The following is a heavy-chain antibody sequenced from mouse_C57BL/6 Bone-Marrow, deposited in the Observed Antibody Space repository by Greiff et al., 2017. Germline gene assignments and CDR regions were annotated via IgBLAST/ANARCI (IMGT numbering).Heavy chain of an antibody. CDR3: ARRFITTVVATGEYAMDY. J-gene: IGHJ4*01. CDR2: IDPSDSYT. Sequence: QVQLKESGAELVMPGASVKLSCKASGYTFTSYWMHWVKQRPGQGLEWIGEIDPSDSYTNYNQKFKGKSTLTVDKSSSTAYMQLSSLTSEDSAVYYCARRFITTVVATGEYAMDYWGQGTSVTVSS. V-gene: IGHV1-69*01. CDR1: GYTFTSYW. D-gene: IGHD1-1*01.